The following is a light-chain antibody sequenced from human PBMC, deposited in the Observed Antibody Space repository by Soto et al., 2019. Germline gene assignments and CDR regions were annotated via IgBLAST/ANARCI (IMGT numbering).Light chain of an antibody. CDR3: QQYNSDSA. J-gene: IGKJ1*01. CDR2: KAS. Sequence: DIQMTQSPSTLSASVGDRVTITSRASQSISRGLAWYQQKPGKAPKLLIYKASSLESGVPARFSGSRSGTEFTLTISSLQPDDFATYYCQQYNSDSAFGQGTKVEIK. V-gene: IGKV1-5*03. CDR1: QSISRG.